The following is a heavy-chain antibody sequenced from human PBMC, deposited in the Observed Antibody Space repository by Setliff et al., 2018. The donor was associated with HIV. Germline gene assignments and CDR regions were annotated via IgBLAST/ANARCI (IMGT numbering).Heavy chain of an antibody. Sequence: SVKVSCKASGYTFINYGISWVRQAPGQGLEWMGRIIPISGTANNAQKFQGRVTITADKSTSTAYMQLSSLRSEDTAVYYCARGGEGMALYPDYWGQGTLVTVSS. V-gene: IGHV1-69*06. J-gene: IGHJ4*02. CDR2: IIPISGTA. CDR1: GYTFINYG. CDR3: ARGGEGMALYPDY. D-gene: IGHD1-26*01.